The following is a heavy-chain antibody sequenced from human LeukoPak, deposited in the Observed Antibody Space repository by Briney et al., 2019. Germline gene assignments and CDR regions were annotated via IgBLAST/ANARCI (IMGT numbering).Heavy chain of an antibody. D-gene: IGHD5-18*01. CDR1: GFTFDDYA. V-gene: IGHV3-9*01. J-gene: IGHJ4*02. CDR3: AKDSGYSYGIGYFDY. Sequence: GGSLRLSCAASGFTFDDYAMHWVRQAPGKGLEWVSGISWNSGSIGYADSVKDRFTISRDNAKNSLYLQMNSLRAEDTALYYCAKDSGYSYGIGYFDYWGQGTLVTVSS. CDR2: ISWNSGSI.